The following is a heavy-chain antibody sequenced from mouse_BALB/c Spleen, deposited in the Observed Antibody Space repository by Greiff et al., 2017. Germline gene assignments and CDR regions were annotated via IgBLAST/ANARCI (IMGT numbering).Heavy chain of an antibody. CDR1: GYTFSSYW. V-gene: IGHV1-9*01. Sequence: VQLQQSGAELMKPGASVKISCKATGYTFSSYWIEWVKQRPGHGLEWIGEILPGSGSTNYNEKFKGKATFTADTSSNTAYMQLSSLTSEDSAVYSCAREGYGNYRGFDDWGQGTTLTVSS. CDR3: AREGYGNYRGFDD. J-gene: IGHJ2*01. CDR2: ILPGSGST. D-gene: IGHD2-10*02.